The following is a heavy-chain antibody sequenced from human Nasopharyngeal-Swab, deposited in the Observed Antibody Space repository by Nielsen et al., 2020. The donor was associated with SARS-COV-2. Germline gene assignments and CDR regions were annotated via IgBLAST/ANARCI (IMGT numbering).Heavy chain of an antibody. CDR3: TTDRGANDH. J-gene: IGHJ5*02. Sequence: GGSLRLSCAASGFTFSDAWMSWVRQAPGKGLEWVGRIQSKTDGGTPDYAAPVKGRFTISRDDSINTPYLQMSSLKTEDTAVYYCTTDRGANDHWGQGTLVTVSS. V-gene: IGHV3-15*01. CDR1: GFTFSDAW. CDR2: IQSKTDGGTP. D-gene: IGHD1-26*01.